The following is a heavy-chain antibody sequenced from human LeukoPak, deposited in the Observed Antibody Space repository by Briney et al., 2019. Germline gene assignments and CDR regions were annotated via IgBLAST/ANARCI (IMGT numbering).Heavy chain of an antibody. J-gene: IGHJ4*02. D-gene: IGHD3-22*01. CDR1: GFTLSSYD. V-gene: IGHV3-13*01. CDR2: IGTAGDT. Sequence: GGSLRLSCAASGFTLSSYDMHWVRQATGKGLEWVSAIGTAGDTYYPGSVKGRFTISRENAKNSLYLQMNSLRAGDTAVYYCARDYYDSSGYLHLDYWGQGTLVTVSS. CDR3: ARDYYDSSGYLHLDY.